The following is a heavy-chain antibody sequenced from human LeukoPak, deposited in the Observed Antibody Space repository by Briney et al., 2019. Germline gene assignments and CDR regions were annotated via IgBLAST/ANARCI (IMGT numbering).Heavy chain of an antibody. CDR2: IGASGEST. D-gene: IGHD2-15*01. Sequence: PGGSLRLSCAASGFTFSVAAMTWVRQAPGKGLEWVSLIGASGESTYYADSVKGRFTISRDNAKNSLYLQMNSLRAEDTSVYHCARDRGYCSGGSCYSNAFDIWGQGTMVTVSS. V-gene: IGHV3-23*01. CDR1: GFTFSVAA. J-gene: IGHJ3*02. CDR3: ARDRGYCSGGSCYSNAFDI.